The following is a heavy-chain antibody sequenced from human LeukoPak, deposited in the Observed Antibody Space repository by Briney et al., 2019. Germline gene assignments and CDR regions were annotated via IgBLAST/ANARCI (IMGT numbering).Heavy chain of an antibody. CDR3: ARAAIPYTAMVLYYFDY. CDR2: INHSGST. J-gene: IGHJ4*02. Sequence: SETLSLTCAVYGGSFSGYYWSWIRQPPGKGLEWIGEINHSGSTYYNPSLKSRVTLSVDTSKNQFSLKLSSVTAADTAVYYCARAAIPYTAMVLYYFDYWGQGTLVTVSS. CDR1: GGSFSGYY. V-gene: IGHV4-34*01. D-gene: IGHD5-18*01.